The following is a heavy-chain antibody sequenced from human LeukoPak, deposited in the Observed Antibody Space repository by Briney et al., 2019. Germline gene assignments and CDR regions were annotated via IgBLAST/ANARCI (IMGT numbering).Heavy chain of an antibody. J-gene: IGHJ4*02. V-gene: IGHV3-53*01. CDR2: IYSGGST. Sequence: GGSLRLSCAASGFTVSSNYMSWVRQAPGKGLEWVSVIYSGGSTYYADSVKGRFTISRDNSKNTLYLQMNSLRAEDTAVYYCARVRRWVQLWFRRSGDNFRFDYWGQGTLVTVSS. CDR3: ARVRRWVQLWFRRSGDNFRFDY. CDR1: GFTVSSNY. D-gene: IGHD5-18*01.